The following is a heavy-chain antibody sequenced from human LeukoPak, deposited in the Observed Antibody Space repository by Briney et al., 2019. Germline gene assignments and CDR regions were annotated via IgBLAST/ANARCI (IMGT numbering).Heavy chain of an antibody. CDR1: GGSISSYY. V-gene: IGHV4-4*07. D-gene: IGHD3-10*01. CDR3: ARVIITMVRGVTSYYFDY. J-gene: IGHJ4*02. CDR2: IYTSGST. Sequence: PSETLSLTCTVSGGSISSYYWSWIRQPAGKGLEWIGRIYTSGSTNYNPSLKSRVTISVDTSKNQFSLKLSSVTAADTAVYYCARVIITMVRGVTSYYFDYWGQGTLVTVSS.